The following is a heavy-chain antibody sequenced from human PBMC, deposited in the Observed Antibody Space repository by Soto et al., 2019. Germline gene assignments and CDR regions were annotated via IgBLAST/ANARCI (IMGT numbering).Heavy chain of an antibody. Sequence: QVQLQESGPGLVKPSQTLSLTCTVSGGSISSGDYYWSWIRQPPGKGLEWIGYIYYSGSTYYNPSLESRVTVAVDTSKIQLALKLSSVTAADTAVYYCARVGFGELLAHGMDVWGQGTTVTVSS. CDR2: IYYSGST. D-gene: IGHD3-10*01. J-gene: IGHJ6*02. V-gene: IGHV4-30-4*01. CDR3: ARVGFGELLAHGMDV. CDR1: GGSISSGDYY.